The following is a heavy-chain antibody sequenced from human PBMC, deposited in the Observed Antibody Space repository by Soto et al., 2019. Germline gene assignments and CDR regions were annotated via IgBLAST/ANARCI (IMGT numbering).Heavy chain of an antibody. Sequence: QVQLVQSGAEVKKPGASVKVSCIFTSYDINWVRQATGQGLEWMAWMNPNSGDTRYAQKLQGRVTMTRNTSSFTAYMELSSLRSEDTAVYYCARGPGSSDWRFSYYYMDVWGQGTTVTVSS. D-gene: IGHD6-19*01. CDR3: ARGPGSSDWRFSYYYMDV. V-gene: IGHV1-8*01. CDR2: MNPNSGDT. J-gene: IGHJ6*02. CDR1: FTSYD.